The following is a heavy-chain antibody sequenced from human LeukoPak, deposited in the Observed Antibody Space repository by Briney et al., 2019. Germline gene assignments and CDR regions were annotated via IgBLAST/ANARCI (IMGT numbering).Heavy chain of an antibody. CDR2: ISYHGTNK. Sequence: GGSLRLSCAASGFSFSGYGIHWVRQAPGKGLEWVAFISYHGTNKYYADSVKGRFSISRDNSKNTLYLQTNSLRPEDTALYYCAKDWRWELPIYGFNVWGQGTMVTVSS. CDR3: AKDWRWELPIYGFNV. V-gene: IGHV3-30*18. CDR1: GFSFSGYG. J-gene: IGHJ3*01. D-gene: IGHD1-26*01.